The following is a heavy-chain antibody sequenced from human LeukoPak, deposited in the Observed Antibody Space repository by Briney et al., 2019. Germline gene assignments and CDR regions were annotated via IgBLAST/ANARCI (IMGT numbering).Heavy chain of an antibody. V-gene: IGHV3-23*01. Sequence: PGGSLRLSCAASGFTFNSYAMSWVRQAPGKGLEWVSGISGSAYSTYYADSVQGRFTISRDNSKNTLYLQMNSLRAEDTAVYYCAKEAGYSGYDYPDYWGQGTLVTVSS. D-gene: IGHD5-12*01. J-gene: IGHJ4*02. CDR2: ISGSAYST. CDR3: AKEAGYSGYDYPDY. CDR1: GFTFNSYA.